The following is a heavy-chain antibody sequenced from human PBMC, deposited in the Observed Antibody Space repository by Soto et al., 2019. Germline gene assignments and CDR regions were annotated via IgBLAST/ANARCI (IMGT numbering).Heavy chain of an antibody. Sequence: GASVKVSCKASGYTFTSYAIHWVRQAPGQRLEWMGWINAGNGNTKYYADSVKGRFTISRDNSRDTLYLQMNSLRAEDTAVYYCARAVGPFDYWGQGTLVTVS. J-gene: IGHJ4*02. CDR2: INAGNGNT. V-gene: IGHV1-3*01. CDR3: ARAVGPFDY. CDR1: GYTFTSYA.